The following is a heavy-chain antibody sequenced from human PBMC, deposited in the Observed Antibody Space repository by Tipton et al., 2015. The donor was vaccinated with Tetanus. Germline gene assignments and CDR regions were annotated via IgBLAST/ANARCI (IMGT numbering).Heavy chain of an antibody. CDR3: ARAQVVAGTGGFDP. Sequence: SLRLSCAASGFTFSSYWMHWVRQAPGKGLVWVSRINRDGTTTTYADSVKGRFTISRDNARNTVYLQMNSLRAEDTAVYYCARAQVVAGTGGFDPWGQGTPVTVSS. CDR1: GFTFSSYW. V-gene: IGHV3-74*01. J-gene: IGHJ5*02. D-gene: IGHD6-19*01. CDR2: INRDGTTT.